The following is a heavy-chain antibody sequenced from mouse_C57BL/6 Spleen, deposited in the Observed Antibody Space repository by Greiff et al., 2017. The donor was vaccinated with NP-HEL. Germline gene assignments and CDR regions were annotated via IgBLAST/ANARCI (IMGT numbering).Heavy chain of an antibody. V-gene: IGHV1-53*01. J-gene: IGHJ2*01. D-gene: IGHD2-5*01. Sequence: VQLQQSGTELVKPGASVKLSCKASGYTFTSYWMHWVKQRPGQGLEWIGNINPSNGGTNYNEKFKSKATLTVDKSSSTAYMQLSSLTSEDSAVYYCARLENSNFYFDYWGQGTTLTVSS. CDR3: ARLENSNFYFDY. CDR1: GYTFTSYW. CDR2: INPSNGGT.